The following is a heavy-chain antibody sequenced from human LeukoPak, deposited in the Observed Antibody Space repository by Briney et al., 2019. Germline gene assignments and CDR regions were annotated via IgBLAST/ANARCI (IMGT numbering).Heavy chain of an antibody. CDR2: VRWNSGAI. CDR1: GFTFDDYA. J-gene: IGHJ6*03. Sequence: PGRSLRLSCAASGFTFDDYAIHWVRQAPGKGLEWVSLVRWNSGAIGYADSVKGRFTISRDNAKNSLYLQMNSLRAEDTALYYCAKASSTSSYYLDVWGQGTTVTVSS. D-gene: IGHD2/OR15-2a*01. V-gene: IGHV3-9*01. CDR3: AKASSTSSYYLDV.